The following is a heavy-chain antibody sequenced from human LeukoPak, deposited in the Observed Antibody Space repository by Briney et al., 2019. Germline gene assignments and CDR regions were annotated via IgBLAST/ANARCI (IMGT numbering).Heavy chain of an antibody. CDR1: GYSFSHYW. Sequence: GESLKISCKASGYSFSHYWIGWVRQMPGKGLEWMGIIYPGDSDTRYSPSFQGQVTISADKSISTAYLQWSSLKASDTAMYYCAAITMVRGVPSHFDYWGQGTLVTVSS. D-gene: IGHD3-10*01. CDR3: AAITMVRGVPSHFDY. V-gene: IGHV5-51*01. J-gene: IGHJ4*02. CDR2: IYPGDSDT.